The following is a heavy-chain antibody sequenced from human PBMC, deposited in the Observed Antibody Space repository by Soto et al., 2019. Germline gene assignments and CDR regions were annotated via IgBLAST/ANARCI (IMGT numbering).Heavy chain of an antibody. Sequence: GGSLRLSCAASGFTFSRYGMHWVRQAPGKGLKWVAVISYDGNNKYYADSVKGRFTISRDNSKNTLYLQMNSLRAEDTAVYYCARQGYRYGHGSLWLDYWGQGTLVTVYS. D-gene: IGHD5-18*01. V-gene: IGHV3-30*03. CDR1: GFTFSRYG. CDR3: ARQGYRYGHGSLWLDY. CDR2: ISYDGNNK. J-gene: IGHJ4*02.